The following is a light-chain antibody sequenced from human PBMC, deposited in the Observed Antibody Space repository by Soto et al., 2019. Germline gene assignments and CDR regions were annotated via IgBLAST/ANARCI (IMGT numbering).Light chain of an antibody. J-gene: IGKJ4*01. CDR3: QQVNTFPLT. Sequence: IQLTQSPSSLSSSMGDRVTITCRASQGISRSLAWYQQKPGKAPTVLIYAASTLQSGVPSRFSGSGSGTDFTLTISNLQHEDFATYYWQQVNTFPLTFGGGTKVE. V-gene: IGKV1-9*01. CDR1: QGISRS. CDR2: AAS.